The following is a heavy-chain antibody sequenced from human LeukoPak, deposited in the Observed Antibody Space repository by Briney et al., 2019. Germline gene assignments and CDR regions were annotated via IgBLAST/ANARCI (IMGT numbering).Heavy chain of an antibody. V-gene: IGHV3-48*02. D-gene: IGHD4-17*01. CDR1: GFTSSSYS. Sequence: PGGSLRLSCAASGFTSSSYSMNWVRQAPGKGLEWVSYISSSSSTIYYADSVKGRFTISRDNAKNSLYLQMNSLRDEDTAVYYCARAKKTVTTRPPDYWGQGTLVTVSS. J-gene: IGHJ4*02. CDR3: ARAKKTVTTRPPDY. CDR2: ISSSSSTI.